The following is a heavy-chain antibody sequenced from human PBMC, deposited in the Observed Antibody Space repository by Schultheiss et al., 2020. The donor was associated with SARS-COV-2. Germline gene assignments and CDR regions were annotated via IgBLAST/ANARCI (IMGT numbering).Heavy chain of an antibody. CDR2: IYTSGST. D-gene: IGHD2-15*01. Sequence: SQTLSLTCTVSGGSISSYYWSWIRQPAGKGLEWIGRIYTSGSTNYNPSLKSRVTISVDTSKNQFSLKLSSVTAADTAVYYCARGCGTVPKRGFWFDPWGQGTLVTVSS. V-gene: IGHV4-4*07. CDR3: ARGCGTVPKRGFWFDP. CDR1: GGSISSYY. J-gene: IGHJ5*02.